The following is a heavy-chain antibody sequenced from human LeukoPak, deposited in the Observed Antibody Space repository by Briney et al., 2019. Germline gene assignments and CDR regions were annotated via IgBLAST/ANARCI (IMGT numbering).Heavy chain of an antibody. V-gene: IGHV6-1*01. CDR1: GDSVSTNSAA. CDR2: TYYRSKWYN. J-gene: IGHJ4*02. D-gene: IGHD7-27*01. Sequence: SQTLSLTCAISGDSVSTNSAAWNWNRQSPSRGLEWLGRTYYRSKWYNEYAVSVRSRITIDADTSKNQFSVHLNSVTPEDTAVYYCARELWGFDYWGQGTLVTVSS. CDR3: ARELWGFDY.